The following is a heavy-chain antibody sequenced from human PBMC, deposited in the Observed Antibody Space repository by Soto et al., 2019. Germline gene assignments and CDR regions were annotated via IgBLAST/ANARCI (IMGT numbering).Heavy chain of an antibody. CDR2: IDPSDSYT. J-gene: IGHJ6*02. CDR1: GYSFTSYW. D-gene: IGHD1-1*01. Sequence: PGESLKISCKGSGYSFTSYWIGWVRQMPGKGLEWMGRIDPSDSYTNYSPSFQGHVTISADKSISTAYLQWSSLKASDTAMYYCAWGTTKLEDYYYYGMDVWGQGTTVTISS. V-gene: IGHV5-10-1*01. CDR3: AWGTTKLEDYYYYGMDV.